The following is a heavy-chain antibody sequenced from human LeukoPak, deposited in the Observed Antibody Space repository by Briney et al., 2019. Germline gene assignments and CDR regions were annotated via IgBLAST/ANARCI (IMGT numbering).Heavy chain of an antibody. Sequence: SQTLSLTCAISGDSVSSNSAAWNWIRQSPSGCLEWLGRTYYGSKWYNDYAVSVKSRITINPDTSKNQFSLQLNSVTPEDTAVYFCARDRSYDSSGYYSYFDYWGQGTLVTVSS. CDR2: TYYGSKWYN. J-gene: IGHJ4*02. D-gene: IGHD3-22*01. CDR1: GDSVSSNSAA. V-gene: IGHV6-1*01. CDR3: ARDRSYDSSGYYSYFDY.